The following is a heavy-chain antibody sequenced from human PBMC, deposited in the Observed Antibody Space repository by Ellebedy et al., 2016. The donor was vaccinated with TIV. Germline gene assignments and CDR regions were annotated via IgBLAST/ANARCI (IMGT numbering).Heavy chain of an antibody. J-gene: IGHJ6*02. CDR2: IIPIFGPS. CDR1: GGTFSNYA. CDR3: ARDREPRSYHNYGMDV. D-gene: IGHD1-26*01. Sequence: AASVKVSCKTFGGTFSNYAINWVRQAPGQGLEWMGGIIPIFGPSNYARKFQGRVTITADESTSTAYLDLSSLRSEDTAVYYCARDREPRSYHNYGMDVWGQGTTVTVSS. V-gene: IGHV1-69*13.